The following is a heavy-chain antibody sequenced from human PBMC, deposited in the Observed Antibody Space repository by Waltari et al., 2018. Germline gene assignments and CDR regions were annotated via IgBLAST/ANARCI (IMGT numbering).Heavy chain of an antibody. J-gene: IGHJ5*02. CDR3: ATSYGSGSQRGFDP. CDR1: GYTFTSYA. V-gene: IGHV7-4-1*02. D-gene: IGHD3-10*01. Sequence: QVQLVQSGSELKKPGASVKVSCKASGYTFTSYAMNWVRQAPGQGLEWMGWINPTTGNPTYAHGFTGRFVFSLDTSVSTAYLQISSLKAEDTAVYYCATSYGSGSQRGFDPWGQGTLVTVAA. CDR2: INPTTGNP.